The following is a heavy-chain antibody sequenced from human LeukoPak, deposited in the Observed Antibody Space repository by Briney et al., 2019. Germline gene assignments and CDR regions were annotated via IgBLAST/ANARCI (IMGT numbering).Heavy chain of an antibody. CDR3: AKVSEAECKAFVRSSYYFDY. J-gene: IGHJ4*02. V-gene: IGHV3-23*01. CDR2: ISGSGGST. D-gene: IGHD2/OR15-2a*01. CDR1: GFTFSSYA. Sequence: GGSLRLSCAASGFTFSSYAMSWVRQAPGKGLEWVSAISGSGGSTYYADSVKGRFTISRDNSKNTLYLQMNSLRAEDTAVYYCAKVSEAECKAFVRSSYYFDYWGQGTLVTVSS.